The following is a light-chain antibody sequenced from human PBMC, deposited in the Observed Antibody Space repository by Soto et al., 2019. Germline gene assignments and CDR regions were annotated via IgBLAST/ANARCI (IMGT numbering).Light chain of an antibody. Sequence: QSALTQPASVSGSPGQSITISCTGTSSDVGGYNYVSWYQQHPGKAPKVIIYDVSNRPSGVSNRFSGSKSGNTASLTISGLQAEDEADYYCCSYTSSTTLPYVFGTGTKLTVL. J-gene: IGLJ1*01. CDR3: CSYTSSTTLPYV. V-gene: IGLV2-14*01. CDR1: SSDVGGYNY. CDR2: DVS.